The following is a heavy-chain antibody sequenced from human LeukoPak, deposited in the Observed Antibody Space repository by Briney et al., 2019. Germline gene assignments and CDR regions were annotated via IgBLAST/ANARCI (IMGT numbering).Heavy chain of an antibody. J-gene: IGHJ6*02. V-gene: IGHV3-23*01. CDR1: GFNFSNYA. CDR3: TTSGTGDYYYGMDV. D-gene: IGHD2/OR15-2a*01. Sequence: PGGSLRLSCAASGFNFSNYAMTWVRQAPGKGLEWVSAVTGSSSNTYYADSVKGRFTISRDNSRNTLYLQMNSLRAEDTAVYYCTTSGTGDYYYGMDVWGQGTTVTVSS. CDR2: VTGSSSNT.